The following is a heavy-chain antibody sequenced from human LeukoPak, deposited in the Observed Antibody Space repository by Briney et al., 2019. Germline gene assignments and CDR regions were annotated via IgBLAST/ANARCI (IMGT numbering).Heavy chain of an antibody. CDR3: AKDMYGGSYAQGMDV. V-gene: IGHV3-9*01. J-gene: IGHJ6*02. Sequence: GGSLRLSCAASGFTFDDYAMHWVRQAPGKGRVWVEGMSCNRGSIGYADCVKGRFTISRDNAKSSLYLQMNSLRAEDTALYYCAKDMYGGSYAQGMDVWGQGTTVTVSS. D-gene: IGHD1-26*01. CDR1: GFTFDDYA. CDR2: MSCNRGSI.